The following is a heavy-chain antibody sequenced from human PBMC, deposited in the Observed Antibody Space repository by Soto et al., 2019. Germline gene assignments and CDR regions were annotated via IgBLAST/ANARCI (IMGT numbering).Heavy chain of an antibody. CDR3: HSAAGRVY. D-gene: IGHD6-13*01. Sequence: LRLSCAASGFTFSGSAMHWVRQASGKGLEWVGRIRSKANSYATAYAASVKGRFTISRDDSKNTAYLQMNSLKTEDTAVYYCHSAAGRVYWGRGTLVTVSS. V-gene: IGHV3-73*01. CDR2: IRSKANSYAT. CDR1: GFTFSGSA. J-gene: IGHJ4*02.